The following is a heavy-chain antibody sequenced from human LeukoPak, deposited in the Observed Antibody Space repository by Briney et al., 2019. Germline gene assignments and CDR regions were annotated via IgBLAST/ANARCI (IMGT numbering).Heavy chain of an antibody. CDR2: IYDSGST. CDR3: ARHGTAMVYYDSSGYPEGYFDY. Sequence: SETLSLTCTVSGGSISSSSYYWGWIRQPPGKGLEWIGRIYDSGSTYYNPSLKSRVTISVDTSKNQFSLKLSSVTAAVTAVYYCARHGTAMVYYDSSGYPEGYFDYWGQGTLTIVSS. D-gene: IGHD3-22*01. J-gene: IGHJ4*02. V-gene: IGHV4-39*01. CDR1: GGSISSSSYY.